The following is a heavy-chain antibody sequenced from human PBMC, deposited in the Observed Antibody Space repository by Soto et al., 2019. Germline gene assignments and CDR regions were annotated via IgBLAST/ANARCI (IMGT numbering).Heavy chain of an antibody. D-gene: IGHD3-9*01. CDR1: GFTFSSYG. CDR3: AKDEHYDTLTGYWVEYYYMDV. Sequence: GGSLRLSCAASGFTFSSYGMHWVRQAPGKGLEWVAVITNDGSNKYYADSVKGRFTISRDNSKNTLYLQMNSLRAKDTDVYYCAKDEHYDTLTGYWVEYYYMDVWGKGTMVTVSS. J-gene: IGHJ6*03. V-gene: IGHV3-30*18. CDR2: ITNDGSNK.